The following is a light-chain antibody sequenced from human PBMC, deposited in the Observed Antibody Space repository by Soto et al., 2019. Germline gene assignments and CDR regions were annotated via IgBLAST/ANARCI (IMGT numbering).Light chain of an antibody. Sequence: EIVMTQSPATLSVSPGERATLYCRASQSVSSNLAWYQQKPGQAPRLLIYGASTRATGIPARFSGSGSGTEFTLTISSLHSEDFAVYYCQQYNNWPPLTFGGGTKVEIK. J-gene: IGKJ4*01. CDR1: QSVSSN. CDR2: GAS. V-gene: IGKV3-15*01. CDR3: QQYNNWPPLT.